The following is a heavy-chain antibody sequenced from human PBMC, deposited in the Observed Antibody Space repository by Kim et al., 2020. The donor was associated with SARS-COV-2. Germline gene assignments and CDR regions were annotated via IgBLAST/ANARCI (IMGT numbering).Heavy chain of an antibody. CDR3: ARVIRYCSGGSCYRWFDP. V-gene: IGHV1-18*01. D-gene: IGHD2-15*01. J-gene: IGHJ5*02. CDR2: ISAYNGNT. Sequence: ASVKVSCKASGYTFTSYGISWVRQAPGQGLEWMGWISAYNGNTNYAQKLQGRVTMTTDTSTSTAYMELRSLRSDDTAVYYCARVIRYCSGGSCYRWFDPWGQGTLVTVSS. CDR1: GYTFTSYG.